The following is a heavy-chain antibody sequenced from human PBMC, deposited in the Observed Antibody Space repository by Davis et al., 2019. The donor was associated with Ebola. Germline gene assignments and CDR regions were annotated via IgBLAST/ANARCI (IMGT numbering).Heavy chain of an antibody. CDR3: ARDAFSLSRYDTEDH. CDR2: INWNSKNI. V-gene: IGHV3-9*01. CDR1: GFTFDVYS. J-gene: IGHJ4*02. Sequence: GGSLRLSCAVSGFTFDVYSMNWVRQAPGKGLEWVAGINWNSKNIVYADSVKGRFTISRDNARDSLYLQMDSLRVEDTAIYYCARDAFSLSRYDTEDHWGQGTLVTVSS. D-gene: IGHD3-9*01.